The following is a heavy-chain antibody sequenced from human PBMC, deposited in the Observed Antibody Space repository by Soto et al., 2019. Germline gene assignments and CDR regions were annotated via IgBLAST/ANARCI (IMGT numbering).Heavy chain of an antibody. J-gene: IGHJ4*02. CDR2: ISSGSTYA. Sequence: GGSLRLSCAASGFTFSDHYMTWIRQPPGKGLEWVSYISSGSTYAYSADSVKGRFTISRDNANNSLYLQMNSLRAEDTAVYYCARFPVTGYSSSWYTSTNVYYFDYWGQGTLVTVS. V-gene: IGHV3-11*06. CDR3: ARFPVTGYSSSWYTSTNVYYFDY. D-gene: IGHD6-13*01. CDR1: GFTFSDHY.